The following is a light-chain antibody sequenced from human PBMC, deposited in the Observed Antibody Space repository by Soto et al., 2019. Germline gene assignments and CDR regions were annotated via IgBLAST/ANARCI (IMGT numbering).Light chain of an antibody. CDR1: QSVSSN. V-gene: IGKV3-15*01. Sequence: EIVMTQSPATLSVSPGERATLSCRASQSVSSNLAWYQQKPGKAPRLLIYDASTRASGIPARFSGSGSGTEFTLTISSLQSEDFAVYYWHQYNDWPPWTFGQGTKVEIK. CDR2: DAS. J-gene: IGKJ1*01. CDR3: HQYNDWPPWT.